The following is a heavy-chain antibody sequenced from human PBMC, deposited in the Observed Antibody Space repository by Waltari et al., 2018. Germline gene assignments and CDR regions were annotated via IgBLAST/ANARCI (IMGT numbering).Heavy chain of an antibody. V-gene: IGHV4-4*02. CDR3: ARDRGRGLYLDS. CDR1: GDSVSNNYW. D-gene: IGHD1-26*01. CDR2: IHGSGKT. J-gene: IGHJ4*02. Sequence: QLQLQQSGPGLVKPSESLSLTCAVSGDSVSNNYWWSWVRQPPGKGLEWIGQIHGSGKTNYNPSFGSRVTVSMDTSTNQFSLGVTSPTAADTAVYYCARDRGRGLYLDSWGQGTLVTVSP.